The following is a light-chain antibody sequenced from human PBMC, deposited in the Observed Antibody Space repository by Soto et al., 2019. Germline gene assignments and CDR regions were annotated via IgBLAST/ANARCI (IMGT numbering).Light chain of an antibody. CDR1: QGISSY. CDR2: AAS. Sequence: DIPLTQSPSFLSASVGDRATITCRASQGISSYLAWYQQKPGKAPKLLIYAASTLQSGVPSRFSGSGSGTEFTLTISSLQPEDFATYYCQQLNSYLWTFGQGTKVEIK. CDR3: QQLNSYLWT. V-gene: IGKV1-9*01. J-gene: IGKJ1*01.